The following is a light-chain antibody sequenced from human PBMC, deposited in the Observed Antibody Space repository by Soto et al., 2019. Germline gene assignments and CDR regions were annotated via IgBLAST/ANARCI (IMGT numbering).Light chain of an antibody. J-gene: IGKJ5*01. CDR3: QQHAGTPTT. CDR2: GAS. CDR1: QTVSNNY. V-gene: IGKV3-20*01. Sequence: EIVVTQSPGTLSLSQGDRATLSCRASQTVSNNYLAWCQQKPGQAPRVIMYGASRRATGIPDRFSGSGSGTDFTLTISRLEPEDFAVYFCQQHAGTPTTFGQGTRLEIK.